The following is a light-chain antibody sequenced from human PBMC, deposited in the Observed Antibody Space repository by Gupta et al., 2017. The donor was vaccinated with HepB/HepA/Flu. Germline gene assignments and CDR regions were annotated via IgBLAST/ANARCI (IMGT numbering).Light chain of an antibody. Sequence: EIVITQYAVSGPVTPGESASISCRSSHSLLKSNGNNYLDWFVQKPGPSPQLLIYLGSTRASWVPDRCSGSGSSTDFTLKINRVEAEDVWVYYCRKNLQVPFTFGQGTKVDVK. V-gene: IGKV2-28*01. CDR3: RKNLQVPFT. CDR2: LGS. CDR1: HSLLKSNGNNY. J-gene: IGKJ3*01.